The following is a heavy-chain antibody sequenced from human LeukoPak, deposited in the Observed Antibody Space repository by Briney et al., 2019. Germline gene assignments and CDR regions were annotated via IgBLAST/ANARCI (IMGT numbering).Heavy chain of an antibody. V-gene: IGHV1-2*06. Sequence: ASVKVSCKASGYTFTGYYMHWVRQAAGKGVEWMGRINPNSGGTNYAQKFQGRVTMTRDTSISTAYMELSRLRSDDTAVYYCARDRGGWYGYWGQGTLVTVSS. CDR2: INPNSGGT. J-gene: IGHJ4*02. CDR1: GYTFTGYY. D-gene: IGHD6-19*01. CDR3: ARDRGGWYGY.